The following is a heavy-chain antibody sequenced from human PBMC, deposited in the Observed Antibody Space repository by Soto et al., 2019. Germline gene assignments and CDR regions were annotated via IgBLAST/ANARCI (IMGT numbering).Heavy chain of an antibody. Sequence: GGSLRLSCAASGFTFSSYSMNWVRQAPGRGLEWVAVISYDGSNKYYADSVKGRFTISRDNSKNTLYLQMNSLRAEDTAVYYCAITPLMIVVARPSYHYYGMDVWGQGIMVTVSS. D-gene: IGHD3-22*01. V-gene: IGHV3-30*03. CDR2: ISYDGSNK. CDR1: GFTFSSYS. J-gene: IGHJ6*02. CDR3: AITPLMIVVARPSYHYYGMDV.